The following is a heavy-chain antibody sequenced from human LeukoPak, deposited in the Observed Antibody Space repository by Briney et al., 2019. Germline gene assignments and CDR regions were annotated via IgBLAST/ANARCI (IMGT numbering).Heavy chain of an antibody. J-gene: IGHJ4*02. CDR1: GYTFTGYY. Sequence: GASVKVSCKASGYTFTGYYMHWVRQAPGQGLEWMGWINPNSGGTNYAQKFQGRVTITRNTSISTAYMELSSLRSEDTAVYYCARVDGSPDYWGQGTLVTVSS. CDR2: INPNSGGT. CDR3: ARVDGSPDY. V-gene: IGHV1-2*02. D-gene: IGHD2-15*01.